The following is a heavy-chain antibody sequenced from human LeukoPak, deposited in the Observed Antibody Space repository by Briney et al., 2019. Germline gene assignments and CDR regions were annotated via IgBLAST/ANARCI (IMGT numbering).Heavy chain of an antibody. CDR2: INPNSGGT. CDR3: ARTGGYDFWSDYYPYMDV. J-gene: IGHJ6*03. D-gene: IGHD3-3*01. Sequence: ASVKVSCKASGYTFTGYYMHWVRQAPGQGLEWMGWINPNSGGTNYAQKFQGRVTITRDTSISTAYMELNRLRSDDTAVYYCARTGGYDFWSDYYPYMDVWGKGTTVTASS. CDR1: GYTFTGYY. V-gene: IGHV1-2*02.